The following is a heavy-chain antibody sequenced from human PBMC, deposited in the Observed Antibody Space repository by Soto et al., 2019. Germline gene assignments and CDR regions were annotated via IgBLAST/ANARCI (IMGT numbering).Heavy chain of an antibody. CDR3: AKDGLGYYYDRTDFDY. CDR1: GFTFSSYG. J-gene: IGHJ4*02. V-gene: IGHV3-30*18. D-gene: IGHD3-22*01. CDR2: ISYDGSNK. Sequence: GGSLRLSCAASGFTFSSYGMHWVRQAPGKGLEWVAVISYDGSNKYYADSVKGRFTISRDNSKNTLYLQMNSLRAEDTAVYYCAKDGLGYYYDRTDFDYWGQGTLVTVSS.